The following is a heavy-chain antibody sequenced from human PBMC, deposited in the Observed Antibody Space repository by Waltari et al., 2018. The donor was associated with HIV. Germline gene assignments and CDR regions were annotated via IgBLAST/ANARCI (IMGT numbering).Heavy chain of an antibody. D-gene: IGHD7-27*01. V-gene: IGHV3-15*01. CDR1: GLSFSDAW. Sequence: EVLLVESGGGLVKPGGSLRLSCPVSGLSFSDAWMSWVRRAPGKGLGWVGRIKSKTYAATTDYAAPVKGRFSISRDDSTNTLFLHMSSLKTEDTAVYYCTTEELGDTVSYYVDHWGQGTLVTVSS. CDR2: IKSKTYAATT. J-gene: IGHJ4*02. CDR3: TTEELGDTVSYYVDH.